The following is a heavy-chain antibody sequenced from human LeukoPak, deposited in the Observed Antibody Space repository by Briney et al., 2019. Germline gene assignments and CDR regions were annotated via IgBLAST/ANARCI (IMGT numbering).Heavy chain of an antibody. J-gene: IGHJ4*02. CDR3: ARSRRSGYFDY. V-gene: IGHV4-30-2*01. D-gene: IGHD3-10*01. CDR2: IYHSGST. CDR1: GGSISSGGYS. Sequence: TLSLTCAVSGGSISSGGYSWSWIRQPPGKGLEWIGYIYHSGSTYYNPSLKSRVTISVDRSKNQFSLKLSSVTAADTAVYYCARSRRSGYFDYWGQGTLVTVSS.